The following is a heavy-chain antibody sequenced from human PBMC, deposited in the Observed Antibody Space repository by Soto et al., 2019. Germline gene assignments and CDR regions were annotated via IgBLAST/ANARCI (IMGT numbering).Heavy chain of an antibody. CDR1: GFSLNTGGVG. D-gene: IGHD3-10*01. V-gene: IGHV2-5*02. J-gene: IGHJ6*02. CDR3: VRNWRYYGGDYYYGMDA. CDR2: IYWDDDE. Sequence: ITLKESGPTLVKPTQTLTLTCTFSGFSLNTGGVGVGWVRQPRGKAMEWLALIYWDDDERYRPSLRSRLNITKDTINDQLVLTMATLDPNDTATYYCVRNWRYYGGDYYYGMDAWGQGTTVTVSS.